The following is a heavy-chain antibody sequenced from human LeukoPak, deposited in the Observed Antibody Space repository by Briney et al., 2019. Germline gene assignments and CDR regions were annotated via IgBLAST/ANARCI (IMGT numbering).Heavy chain of an antibody. CDR2: ISSSSTYI. V-gene: IGHV3-21*01. CDR1: GFTFSTYS. D-gene: IGHD6-19*01. Sequence: GGSLRLSCAASGFTFSTYSMNWVRQAPGKGLEWVSSISSSSTYIYYTDSVKGRFTISRDNAKNSLYLQMNSLRAEDTAVYYCARGHSSGWAGPWYFQHWGQGTLVTVSS. J-gene: IGHJ1*01. CDR3: ARGHSSGWAGPWYFQH.